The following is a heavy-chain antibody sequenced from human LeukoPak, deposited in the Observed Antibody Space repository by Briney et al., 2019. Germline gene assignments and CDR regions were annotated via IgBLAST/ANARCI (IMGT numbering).Heavy chain of an antibody. CDR3: ARVSYDSSGWRFFDY. Sequence: GGSLRLSCAASGFTFSSYSMNWVRQAPGKGLEWVSYISSSSSTIYYADSAKGRFTISRDNAKNSLYLQMNSLRAEDTAVYYCARVSYDSSGWRFFDYWGQGTLVTVSS. V-gene: IGHV3-48*04. J-gene: IGHJ4*02. CDR1: GFTFSSYS. CDR2: ISSSSSTI. D-gene: IGHD3-22*01.